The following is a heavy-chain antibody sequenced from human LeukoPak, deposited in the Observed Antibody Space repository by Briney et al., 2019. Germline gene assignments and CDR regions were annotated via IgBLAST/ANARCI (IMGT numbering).Heavy chain of an antibody. J-gene: IGHJ5*02. Sequence: PGGSLRLSCAASGFTFSSYAMHWVRQAPGKGLEWVAVISYDGSNKYYADSVKGRFTISRDNAKNSLYLQMNSLRAEDTAVYYCARDESDLIVGGGFDPWGQGTLVTVSS. CDR1: GFTFSSYA. CDR3: ARDESDLIVGGGFDP. CDR2: ISYDGSNK. V-gene: IGHV3-30*04. D-gene: IGHD3-22*01.